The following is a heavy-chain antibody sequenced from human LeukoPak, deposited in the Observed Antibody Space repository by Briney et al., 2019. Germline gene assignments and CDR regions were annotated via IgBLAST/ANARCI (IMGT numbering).Heavy chain of an antibody. D-gene: IGHD2-2*03. V-gene: IGHV4-39*01. CDR1: GASIRSSSYY. CDR3: TSGYFVHTFDF. CDR2: IYFTGNT. Sequence: SETLSLTCSVSGASIRSSSYYWGWVRQPPGKGLEWIGTIYFTGNTYYNPSLKTRATISLDTSRHEFSLEMNSVTAADTSIYYCTSGYFVHTFDFWGQGPLVTVSS. J-gene: IGHJ4*02.